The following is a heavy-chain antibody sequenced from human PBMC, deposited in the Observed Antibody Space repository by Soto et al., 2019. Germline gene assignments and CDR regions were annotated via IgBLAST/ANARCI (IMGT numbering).Heavy chain of an antibody. CDR2: IIPIFGTA. J-gene: IGHJ6*02. Sequence: QVQLVQSGAEVKKPGSSVKVSCKASGGTFSSYAISWVRQAPGQGLEWMGGIIPIFGTANYAQKFQGRVTITADECTSTAYMELSSLRSEDTAVYYCARGGSRAARPDYYCYGMDVWGQGTTVTVSS. V-gene: IGHV1-69*12. CDR3: ARGGSRAARPDYYCYGMDV. D-gene: IGHD6-6*01. CDR1: GGTFSSYA.